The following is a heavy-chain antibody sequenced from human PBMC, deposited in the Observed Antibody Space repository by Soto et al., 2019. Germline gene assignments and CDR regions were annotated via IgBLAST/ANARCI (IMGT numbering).Heavy chain of an antibody. CDR1: GYSFTSYW. V-gene: IGHV5-51*01. Sequence: VESLKISCKGSGYSFTSYWIGWVRQMPGKGLEWMGIIYPGDSDTRYSPSFQGQVTISADKSISTAYLQWSSLKASDTAMYYCARRPSGGSLYYYYGMDVWGQGTTVTVS. CDR3: ARRPSGGSLYYYYGMDV. D-gene: IGHD2-15*01. CDR2: IYPGDSDT. J-gene: IGHJ6*02.